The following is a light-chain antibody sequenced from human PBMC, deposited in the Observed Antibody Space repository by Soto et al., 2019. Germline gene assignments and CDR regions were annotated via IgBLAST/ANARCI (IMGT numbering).Light chain of an antibody. Sequence: IVLTQSPATLSPSSGERATLSCPARQTVYSYLSWYQHKPGQAPRLLTYGASKRATGIPARFSGSGSGTGFTITISSLEPEDSAVYYCHQRYNWLSFGGGTKLEIK. CDR1: QTVYSY. CDR3: HQRYNWLS. J-gene: IGKJ4*01. CDR2: GAS. V-gene: IGKV3-11*01.